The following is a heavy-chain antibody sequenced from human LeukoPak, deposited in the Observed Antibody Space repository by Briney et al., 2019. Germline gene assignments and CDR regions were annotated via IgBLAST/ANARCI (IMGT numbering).Heavy chain of an antibody. CDR2: IKQDGSEK. J-gene: IGHJ4*02. V-gene: IGHV3-7*03. CDR3: ARGLRGSYSLDY. CDR1: GFTFSSYW. D-gene: IGHD1-26*01. Sequence: GGSLRLSCAASGFTFSSYWMSWVRQAPGKGLEWVANIKQDGSEKYYVDSVKGRFTISRDNSKNMLYLQMNSLRAEDTAVYYCARGLRGSYSLDYWGQGTLVTVSS.